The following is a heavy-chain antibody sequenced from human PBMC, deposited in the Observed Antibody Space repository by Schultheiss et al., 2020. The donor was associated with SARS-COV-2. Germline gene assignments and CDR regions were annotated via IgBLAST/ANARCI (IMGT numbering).Heavy chain of an antibody. CDR2: IYYSGST. V-gene: IGHV4-31*03. Sequence: QTLSLTCTVSGGSISSGGYYWSWIRQHPGKGLEWIGYIYYSGSTYYNPSLKSRVTISVDTSKNQFSLKLSSVTAADTAVYYCARGLVVPAAIGGRYYYYYGMDVWGQGTTVTVSS. CDR1: GGSISSGGYY. CDR3: ARGLVVPAAIGGRYYYYYGMDV. J-gene: IGHJ6*02. D-gene: IGHD2-2*01.